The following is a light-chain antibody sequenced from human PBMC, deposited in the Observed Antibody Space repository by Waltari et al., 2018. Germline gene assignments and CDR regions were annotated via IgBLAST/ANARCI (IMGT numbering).Light chain of an antibody. J-gene: IGLJ2*01. Sequence: AYWYQRKPGQSPFLVIYQDSKRPSGIPERFSGSNSGNTATLTISGTQAMDEADYYCQARDSIVIFGGGTKLTVL. CDR2: QDS. V-gene: IGLV3-1*01. CDR3: QARDSIVI.